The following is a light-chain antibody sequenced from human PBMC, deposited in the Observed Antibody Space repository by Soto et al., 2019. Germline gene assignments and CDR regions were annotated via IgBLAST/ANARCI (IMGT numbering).Light chain of an antibody. Sequence: EIVLTQSPATLSLSPGERSTLSCMASQSVSSSYLAWYRQKPGQAPRLLIYGASTRATGIPARFSGSGSGTDFTLTISSLEPEDFAVYYCQQRSNWLTFGQGTRLEIK. J-gene: IGKJ5*01. CDR2: GAS. CDR1: QSVSSSY. CDR3: QQRSNWLT. V-gene: IGKV3D-20*02.